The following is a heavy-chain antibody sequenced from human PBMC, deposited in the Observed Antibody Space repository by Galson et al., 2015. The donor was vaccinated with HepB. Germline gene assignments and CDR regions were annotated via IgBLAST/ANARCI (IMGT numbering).Heavy chain of an antibody. D-gene: IGHD3-3*01. V-gene: IGHV3-33*01. Sequence: SLRLSCAASGFTFSSYGMHWVRQAPGKGLEWVAVIWYDGSNKYYADSVKGRFTISRDNSKNTLYLQMNSLRAEDTAVYYCARSLEWLIWTGIDYWGQGTLVTVSS. CDR2: IWYDGSNK. CDR3: ARSLEWLIWTGIDY. CDR1: GFTFSSYG. J-gene: IGHJ4*02.